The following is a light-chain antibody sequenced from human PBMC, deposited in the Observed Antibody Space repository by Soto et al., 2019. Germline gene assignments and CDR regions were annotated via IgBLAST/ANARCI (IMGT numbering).Light chain of an antibody. CDR2: DAS. Sequence: ETVLTQSTATLSLSPGEGATLSCRASQSVSSFLAWYQQKPGQAPRLLIYDASNRATGIPARFSGSGSGTDFTLTISSLEPEDFAVYYCQQHTNWPLTFGGGTKVDIK. CDR3: QQHTNWPLT. V-gene: IGKV3-11*01. J-gene: IGKJ4*01. CDR1: QSVSSF.